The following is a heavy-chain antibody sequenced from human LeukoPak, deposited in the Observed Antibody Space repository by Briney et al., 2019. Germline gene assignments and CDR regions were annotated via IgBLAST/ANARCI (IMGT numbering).Heavy chain of an antibody. Sequence: GGSLRLSCAASGFAFADYAMHWVRQIPGKGLECVAHIHADGGRTFYADSVKGRFTVSRDNGKNSLFLQMDSLASDDTALYYCSTWAFYHGLDVWGQGATVIVSS. CDR2: IHADGGRT. D-gene: IGHD2/OR15-2a*01. CDR3: STWAFYHGLDV. J-gene: IGHJ6*02. CDR1: GFAFADYA. V-gene: IGHV3-43*02.